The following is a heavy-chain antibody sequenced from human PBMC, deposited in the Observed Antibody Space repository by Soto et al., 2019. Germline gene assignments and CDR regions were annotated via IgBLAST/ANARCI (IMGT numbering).Heavy chain of an antibody. CDR3: ARDIASTGGDYFDS. D-gene: IGHD4-17*01. CDR1: GFTFRNYN. Sequence: ESGGGLVKAGGSLRLFCTASGFTFRNYNMNWVRQAPGKGLEWVSSISTGGAYMFYADSVKGRFTISRDNARNSLFLQIDSPRAEDTAVYYCARDIASTGGDYFDSWGQGTLVTVSS. CDR2: ISTGGAYM. V-gene: IGHV3-21*06. J-gene: IGHJ4*02.